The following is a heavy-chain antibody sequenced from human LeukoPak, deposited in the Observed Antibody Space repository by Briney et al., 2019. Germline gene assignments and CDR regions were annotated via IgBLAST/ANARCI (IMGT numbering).Heavy chain of an antibody. J-gene: IGHJ3*02. Sequence: SQTLSLTCAISGDSVSSNSAAWNWIRQSPSRGLEWLGRTYYRSKWYNDYAVSVKSRITINPDTSKNQFSLQLNSVTPEDTAVYYCASDRLIVGATIGAFDIWGQGTTVTVSS. V-gene: IGHV6-1*01. D-gene: IGHD1-26*01. CDR1: GDSVSSNSAA. CDR2: TYYRSKWYN. CDR3: ASDRLIVGATIGAFDI.